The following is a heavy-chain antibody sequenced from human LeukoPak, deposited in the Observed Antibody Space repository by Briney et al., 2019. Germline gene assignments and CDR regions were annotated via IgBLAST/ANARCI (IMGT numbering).Heavy chain of an antibody. CDR3: ARGLYGSGRRSLMAH. D-gene: IGHD3-10*01. V-gene: IGHV3-7*01. CDR1: GFRFHNYW. J-gene: IGHJ4*02. Sequence: GGSLRPSCAASGFRFHNYWMTWVRQAPGKGLEWVANINQDENEKYYLDSVKGRFTISRDNAETSLFLQMTSLRVEDTAIYYCARGLYGSGRRSLMAHWGPGTLVAVSS. CDR2: INQDENEK.